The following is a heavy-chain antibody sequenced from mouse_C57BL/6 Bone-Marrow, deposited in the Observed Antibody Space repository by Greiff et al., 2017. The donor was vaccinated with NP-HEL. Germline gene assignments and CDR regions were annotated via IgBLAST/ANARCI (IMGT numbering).Heavy chain of an antibody. J-gene: IGHJ2*01. D-gene: IGHD2-2*01. V-gene: IGHV1-59*01. CDR1: CYTFTSYW. CDR3: AKEWLRGNFDN. CDR2: IDPSDSYT. Sequence: QVQLQQPGAELVRPGTSVKLSCKASCYTFTSYWMHWVKQRPGQGLEWIGVIDPSDSYTNYNQKFKGKATLTVDTSSSTAYMQLSSLTSENSAVYSCAKEWLRGNFDNRGKGTTLSDSS.